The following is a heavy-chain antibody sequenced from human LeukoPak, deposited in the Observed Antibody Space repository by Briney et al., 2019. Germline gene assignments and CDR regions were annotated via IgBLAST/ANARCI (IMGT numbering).Heavy chain of an antibody. D-gene: IGHD3-9*01. V-gene: IGHV3-48*02. CDR3: ARDHDWAFDL. Sequence: PGGSLRPSCEASGFPFGSYVMSWVRQAPGKGLEWIAYINHNAEMIFYPDFVKGRLTISRDNAKSSLYLQMNALRYEDTAIYYCARDHDWAFDLWGQGTLVTVSS. CDR2: INHNAEMI. J-gene: IGHJ4*02. CDR1: GFPFGSYV.